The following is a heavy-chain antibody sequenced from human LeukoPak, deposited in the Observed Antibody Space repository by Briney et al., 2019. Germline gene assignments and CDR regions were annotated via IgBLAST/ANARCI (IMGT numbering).Heavy chain of an antibody. Sequence: GGSLRLSCAASGFIFSGSSMHWVRQAPGKGLEWVCFIRFDATNKYYADSVKGRFTISRDNAKNSLYLQMNSLRAEDTAVYYCASDPIKAAGHNWFDPWGQGTLVTVSS. D-gene: IGHD6-13*01. CDR1: GFIFSGSS. V-gene: IGHV3-30*02. J-gene: IGHJ5*02. CDR2: IRFDATNK. CDR3: ASDPIKAAGHNWFDP.